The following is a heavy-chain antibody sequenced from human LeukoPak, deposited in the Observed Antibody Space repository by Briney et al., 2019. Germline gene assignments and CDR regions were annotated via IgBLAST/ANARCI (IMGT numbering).Heavy chain of an antibody. CDR1: GFTVSSNY. CDR2: IYSGGST. V-gene: IGHV3-53*01. CDR3: AREVTIYDFWSGYYPGWFDP. J-gene: IGHJ5*02. D-gene: IGHD3-3*01. Sequence: GSLRLSCAASGFTVSSNYMSWVRQAPGKGLEWVSVIYSGGSTHYADSVKGRFTISRDNSKNTLYLQMNSLRAEDTAVYYCAREVTIYDFWSGYYPGWFDPGAREPWSPSPQ.